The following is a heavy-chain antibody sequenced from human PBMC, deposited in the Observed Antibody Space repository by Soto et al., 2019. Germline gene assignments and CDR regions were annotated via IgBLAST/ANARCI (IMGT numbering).Heavy chain of an antibody. D-gene: IGHD1-7*01. CDR2: ISGSGGST. Sequence: SGGSLRLSCAASGFTFSSYAMSWVRQAPGKGLEWVSAISGSGGSTYYADSVKGRFTISRDNSKNTLYLQMNSLRAEDTAVYYCAKMGREVGITGTTSGPMDVWGKGTTVTVSS. V-gene: IGHV3-23*01. J-gene: IGHJ6*03. CDR3: AKMGREVGITGTTSGPMDV. CDR1: GFTFSSYA.